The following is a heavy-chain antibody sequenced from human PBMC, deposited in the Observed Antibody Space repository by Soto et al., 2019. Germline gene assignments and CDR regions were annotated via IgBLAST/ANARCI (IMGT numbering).Heavy chain of an antibody. CDR1: GITFSNAW. CDR3: TTELNANC. V-gene: IGHV3-15*07. Sequence: LSLTCAASGITFSNAWMNWVRQAPGKGLEWVGRIKSKSDGGTTDYAAPVKGRFTISRDDSRNTLYLQMNGLKTDDTAVYYCTTELNANCWGQGTLVTVSS. J-gene: IGHJ4*02. CDR2: IKSKSDGGTT.